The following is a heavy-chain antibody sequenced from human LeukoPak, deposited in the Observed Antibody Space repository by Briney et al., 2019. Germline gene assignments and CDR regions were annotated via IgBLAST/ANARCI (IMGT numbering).Heavy chain of an antibody. CDR3: ARTRYDFWSGYFGLYYYYMDV. J-gene: IGHJ6*03. Sequence: GASVKVSCKASGYTLTSYGISWVRQAPGQGLEWMGWISAYNGNTNYAQKLQGRVTMTTDTSTSTAYMELRSLRSDDTAVYYCARTRYDFWSGYFGLYYYYMDVWGKGTTVTVSS. D-gene: IGHD3-3*01. CDR1: GYTLTSYG. V-gene: IGHV1-18*01. CDR2: ISAYNGNT.